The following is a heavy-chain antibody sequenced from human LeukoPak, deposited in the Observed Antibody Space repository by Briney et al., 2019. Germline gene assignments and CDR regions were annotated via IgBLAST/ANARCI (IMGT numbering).Heavy chain of an antibody. Sequence: PGGSLRLSCAASGFTFDDYAMHWVRQAPGKGLEWVSGISWNSGSIGYADSVKGRFTISGDNAKNSLYLQMNSLRAEDTALYYCAKGLVIRYYYYGMDVWGQETTVTVSS. J-gene: IGHJ6*02. CDR2: ISWNSGSI. D-gene: IGHD3-9*01. CDR1: GFTFDDYA. V-gene: IGHV3-9*01. CDR3: AKGLVIRYYYYGMDV.